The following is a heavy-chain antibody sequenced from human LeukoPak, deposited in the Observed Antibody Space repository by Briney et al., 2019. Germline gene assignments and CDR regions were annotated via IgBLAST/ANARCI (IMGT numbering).Heavy chain of an antibody. CDR3: ARLWVEGYDSSGYYFDY. CDR1: GGSISSYY. CDR2: IYYSGST. Sequence: PSETLSLTCTVSGGSISSYYWGWIRQPPGKGLEWIGSIYYSGSTYYNPSLKSRVTISVDTSKNQFSLKLSSVTAADTAVYYCARLWVEGYDSSGYYFDYWGQGTLVTVSS. V-gene: IGHV4-39*01. D-gene: IGHD3-22*01. J-gene: IGHJ4*02.